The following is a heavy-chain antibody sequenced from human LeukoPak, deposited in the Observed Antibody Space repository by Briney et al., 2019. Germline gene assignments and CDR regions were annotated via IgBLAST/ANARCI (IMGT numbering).Heavy chain of an antibody. Sequence: GASVKVSCKASGYTFTSYGISWVRQAPGQGLEWMGWISAYNGNTNYAQKFQGRVTMTTDTSTSTAYMELRSLRSDDTAVYYCVRVMNGCSSTGCWSYFDYWGQGTLVTVSS. CDR2: ISAYNGNT. D-gene: IGHD2-2*01. J-gene: IGHJ4*02. CDR3: VRVMNGCSSTGCWSYFDY. V-gene: IGHV1-18*01. CDR1: GYTFTSYG.